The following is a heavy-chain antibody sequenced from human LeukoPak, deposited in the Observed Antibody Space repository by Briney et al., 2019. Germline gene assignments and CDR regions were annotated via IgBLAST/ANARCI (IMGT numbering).Heavy chain of an antibody. CDR3: AKELWSGYYDY. CDR2: ISWNSGSI. J-gene: IGHJ4*02. V-gene: IGHV3-9*01. D-gene: IGHD3-3*01. Sequence: GGSLRLSCAASGFTFDDYAMHWVRQAPGKGLEWVSGISWNSGSIGYADSVKGRFTISRDNAKNSLYLQMNRLRAEHTALYYCAKELWSGYYDYWGQGTLVTVSS. CDR1: GFTFDDYA.